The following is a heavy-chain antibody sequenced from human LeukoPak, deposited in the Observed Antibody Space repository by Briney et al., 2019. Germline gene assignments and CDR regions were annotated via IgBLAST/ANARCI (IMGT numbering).Heavy chain of an antibody. CDR1: GGSISSSTYY. J-gene: IGHJ4*02. V-gene: IGHV4-39*07. Sequence: SETLSLTCTVSGGSISSSTYYWGWIRQPPGKGLEWIGSLYYSGSTYYNPSLKSRVTISVDTSKNQFSLKLSSVTAADTAVYYCARRAGAYSHPYDYWGQGTLVTVSS. D-gene: IGHD4/OR15-4a*01. CDR2: LYYSGST. CDR3: ARRAGAYSHPYDY.